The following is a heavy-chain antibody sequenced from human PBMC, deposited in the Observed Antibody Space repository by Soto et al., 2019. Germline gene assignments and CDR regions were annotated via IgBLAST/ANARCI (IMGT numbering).Heavy chain of an antibody. J-gene: IGHJ4*02. CDR1: GGTFSSYA. V-gene: IGHV1-69*13. CDR3: ATNYGSGYRAFDY. Sequence: ASVKVSCKASGGTFSSYAISWVRQAPGQGLEWMGGIIPIFGTANYAQKFQGRVTITADESTSTAYMELSSLRSEDTAMYYCATNYGSGYRAFDYWGQGALVTVSS. CDR2: IIPIFGTA. D-gene: IGHD3-10*01.